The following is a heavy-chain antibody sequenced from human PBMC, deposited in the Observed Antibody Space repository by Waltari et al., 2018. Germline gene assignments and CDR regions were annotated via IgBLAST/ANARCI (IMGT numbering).Heavy chain of an antibody. V-gene: IGHV4-38-2*02. Sequence: QVQLQESGPGLVKPSETLSLTCAVSGYSIRRGYYWGWIRQPPGKGLEWIGGSYHSGSTYYNPSLKSRVTISVDTSENQFSLKLTSVTAADTAVYYCARDQFPPAASLRYGMDVWGQGTTVTVSS. J-gene: IGHJ6*02. CDR2: SYHSGST. CDR3: ARDQFPPAASLRYGMDV. CDR1: GYSIRRGYY. D-gene: IGHD2-2*01.